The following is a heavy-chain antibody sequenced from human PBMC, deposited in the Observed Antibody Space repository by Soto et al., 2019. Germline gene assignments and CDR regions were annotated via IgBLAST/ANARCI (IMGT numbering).Heavy chain of an antibody. CDR1: EVTFSSYW. V-gene: IGHV3-7*01. CDR3: ARSSGWSAWKDLDY. J-gene: IGHJ4*02. Sequence: PGGSLRLSCAASEVTFSSYWMSWVRQAPGKGLEWVANIKQDGNEKYYVDSVKGRFTISRDNAKNSLYLQMNSLRAEDTAVYYCARSSGWSAWKDLDYWGQGTLVTVSS. D-gene: IGHD6-19*01. CDR2: IKQDGNEK.